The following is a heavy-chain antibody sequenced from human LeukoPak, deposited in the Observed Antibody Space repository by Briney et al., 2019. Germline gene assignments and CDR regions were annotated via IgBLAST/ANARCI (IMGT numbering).Heavy chain of an antibody. J-gene: IGHJ4*02. CDR2: ISADGSGR. D-gene: IGHD3-9*01. Sequence: GGSLRFSCEVSGFKFDDHAMHWDRQAPGKSLTCVSLISADGSGRYYPDSVKGRFTISRDNSKNSLFLQMNSLRTDDTALYYCAKDPHKYDILTGYFEDWGQGTLVTVSS. CDR1: GFKFDDHA. V-gene: IGHV3-43*02. CDR3: AKDPHKYDILTGYFED.